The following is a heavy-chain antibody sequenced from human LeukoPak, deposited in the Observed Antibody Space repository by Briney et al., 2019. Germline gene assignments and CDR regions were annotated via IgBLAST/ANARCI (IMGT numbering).Heavy chain of an antibody. CDR3: ARGAVGATRSFDY. D-gene: IGHD1-26*01. CDR2: IYSGGST. Sequence: GGSLRLSCAASGFTVSGNYMSWVRQAPGKGLEWVSVIYSGGSTYYADSVKSRLTISRDNSKNTLYLQMNSLRAEDTAVYYCARGAVGATRSFDYWGQGTLVTVSS. J-gene: IGHJ4*02. V-gene: IGHV3-53*01. CDR1: GFTVSGNY.